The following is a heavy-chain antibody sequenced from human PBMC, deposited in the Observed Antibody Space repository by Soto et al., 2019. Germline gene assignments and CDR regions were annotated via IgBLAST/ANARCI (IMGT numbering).Heavy chain of an antibody. CDR2: IYYSGST. CDR3: ARSSTSANYFDS. J-gene: IGHJ4*02. Sequence: QVQLQESGPGLVKPSQTLPLTCTVSGGSISSGGYYWSWIRQHPGKGLEWIGYIYYSGSTYYNPSLKGRVTISGDTSKNQFSLKLSSVTAADTAVYYCARSSTSANYFDSWGQGTLVTVSS. CDR1: GGSISSGGYY. V-gene: IGHV4-31*03. D-gene: IGHD2-2*01.